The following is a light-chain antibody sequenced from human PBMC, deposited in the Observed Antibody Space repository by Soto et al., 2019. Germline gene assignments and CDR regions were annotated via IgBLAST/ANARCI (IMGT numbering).Light chain of an antibody. CDR2: AVS. CDR3: QQSYSTPRT. J-gene: IGKJ1*01. CDR1: QGIRND. Sequence: DIQMTQSPSSLSASVGDTVTITCRASQGIRNDLGWFQQKPGQAHQXLIYAVSTLQSGVPSRFSGSGSGTDLTITISSLQPEDFETYYCQQSYSTPRTFGQGTKVDIK. V-gene: IGKV1-39*01.